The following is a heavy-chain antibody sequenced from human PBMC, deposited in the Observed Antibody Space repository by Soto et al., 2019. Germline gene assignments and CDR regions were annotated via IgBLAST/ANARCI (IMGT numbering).Heavy chain of an antibody. J-gene: IGHJ4*02. CDR3: ARGFPTVGATTLGYFDY. Sequence: QVQLQESGPGLVKPSQTLSLTCTVSGGSISSGDYYWSWIRQPPGKGLEWIGYIYYSGSTYYNPSLKSRVTISVDTSKNLFSLKLSSVTAADTAVYYCARGFPTVGATTLGYFDYWGQGTLVTVSS. CDR2: IYYSGST. V-gene: IGHV4-30-4*01. D-gene: IGHD1-26*01. CDR1: GGSISSGDYY.